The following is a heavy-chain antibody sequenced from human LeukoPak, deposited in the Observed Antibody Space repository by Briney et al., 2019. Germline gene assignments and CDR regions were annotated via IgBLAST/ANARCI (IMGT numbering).Heavy chain of an antibody. V-gene: IGHV3-23*01. CDR1: GFTFDNYR. Sequence: PGGSLRLSCAASGFTFDNYRMSWVRQAPGKGLEWVSTVNADGGNTYYADSVKGRFTISRDNSKSTLILQMNSLRVEDTALYYCTKRVKYGGTWDHFADWGQGTLVTGSS. CDR2: VNADGGNT. J-gene: IGHJ4*02. D-gene: IGHD1-26*01. CDR3: TKRVKYGGTWDHFAD.